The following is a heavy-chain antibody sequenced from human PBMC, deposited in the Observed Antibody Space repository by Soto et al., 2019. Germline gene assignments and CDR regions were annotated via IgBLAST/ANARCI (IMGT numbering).Heavy chain of an antibody. CDR2: VAETVSST. CDR3: ANPVYVSGGPEY. V-gene: IGHV3-23*01. D-gene: IGHD3-10*01. J-gene: IGHJ4*02. CDR1: GLNFNGYT. Sequence: VGSLRLSCATSGLNFNGYTMSWVRHPPGQGLGWVSGVAETVSSTYYADSVKGRFTISRDNSENTLYLQMNNLRAEDTAIYYCANPVYVSGGPEYGGQGTLVPVSS.